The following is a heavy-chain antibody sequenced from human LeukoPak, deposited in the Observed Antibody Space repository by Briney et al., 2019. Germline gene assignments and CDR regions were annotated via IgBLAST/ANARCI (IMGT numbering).Heavy chain of an antibody. V-gene: IGHV4-34*01. CDR3: ASARADLKYYCDSSGYYYFDY. D-gene: IGHD3-22*01. J-gene: IGHJ4*02. Sequence: SETLSLTCAVYGGSFSGYYWSWIRQPPGKGLEWIGEINHSGSTNYNPSLKSRVTISVDTSKNQFSLKLNSVTAADTAVYYCASARADLKYYCDSSGYYYFDYWGQGTLVTVSS. CDR2: INHSGST. CDR1: GGSFSGYY.